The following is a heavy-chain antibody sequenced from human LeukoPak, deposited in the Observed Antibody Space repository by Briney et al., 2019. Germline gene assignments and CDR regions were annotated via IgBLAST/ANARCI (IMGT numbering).Heavy chain of an antibody. Sequence: ASVKVSCKASGYTFTGYYMHWVRQAPGQRLEWMGWINAGNGNTKYSQEFQGRVTITRETSASTAYMELSSLRSEDMAVYYCARDQNYDTLTGGIDYWGQGTLVTVSS. V-gene: IGHV1-3*03. D-gene: IGHD3-9*01. J-gene: IGHJ4*02. CDR1: GYTFTGYY. CDR3: ARDQNYDTLTGGIDY. CDR2: INAGNGNT.